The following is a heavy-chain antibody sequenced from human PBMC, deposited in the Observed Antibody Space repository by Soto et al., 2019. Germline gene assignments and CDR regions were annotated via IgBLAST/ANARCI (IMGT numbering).Heavy chain of an antibody. J-gene: IGHJ4*02. CDR2: ISGTTDNT. D-gene: IGHD3-10*01. CDR1: GFTFSSNG. Sequence: GGALRLSCAASGFTFSSNGMRLVRQAPGKGLEWVSAISGTTDNTYYADSVKGRFTISRDNSKNTLYLQMNSLRAEDTALYYCARSLRGVIIDFDSWGLGTLVTVSS. CDR3: ARSLRGVIIDFDS. V-gene: IGHV3-23*01.